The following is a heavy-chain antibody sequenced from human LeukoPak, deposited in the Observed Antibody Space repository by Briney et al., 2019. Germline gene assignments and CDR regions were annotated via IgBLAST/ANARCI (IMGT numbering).Heavy chain of an antibody. CDR1: GDSINRGHYY. CDR3: ARSLRGARGAFDI. CDR2: IFHRGRT. D-gene: IGHD1-26*01. J-gene: IGHJ3*02. V-gene: IGHV4-30-2*01. Sequence: TLSLTCTLSGDSINRGHYYGSWIRRPRGKDREWIGYIFHRGRTHYNPPLKSRVNKSIDSPKKQISLPLSSLTAADTAVYYCARSLRGARGAFDIWRQGTMVTVSS.